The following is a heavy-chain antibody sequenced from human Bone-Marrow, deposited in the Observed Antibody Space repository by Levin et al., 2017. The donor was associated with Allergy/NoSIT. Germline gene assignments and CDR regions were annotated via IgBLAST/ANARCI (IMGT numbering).Heavy chain of an antibody. D-gene: IGHD6-6*01. CDR3: ARGEYSTSEIDF. V-gene: IGHV4-59*01. CDR2: ISYTEGT. Sequence: SETLSLTCTVSRGSISNYYWNWIRQPPGKGLEWIGYISYTEGTNYSPALKSRVTISVDTSENQFSLRLTSVTAADTAVYYWARGEYSTSEIDFWGQGILITVSS. CDR1: RGSISNYY. J-gene: IGHJ4*02.